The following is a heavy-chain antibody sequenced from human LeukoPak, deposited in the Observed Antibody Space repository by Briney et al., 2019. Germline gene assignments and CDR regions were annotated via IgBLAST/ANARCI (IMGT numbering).Heavy chain of an antibody. J-gene: IGHJ4*02. Sequence: GGSLRLSCAASGFTFSSYEMNWVRQAPGKGLEWVSYISSSGSTIYYADSVKGRFTISRDNAKNSLYLQMNSLRAEDTAVYYCARDHPYDSSGYRYDYWGQGTVVIVSS. V-gene: IGHV3-48*03. CDR3: ARDHPYDSSGYRYDY. D-gene: IGHD3-22*01. CDR1: GFTFSSYE. CDR2: ISSSGSTI.